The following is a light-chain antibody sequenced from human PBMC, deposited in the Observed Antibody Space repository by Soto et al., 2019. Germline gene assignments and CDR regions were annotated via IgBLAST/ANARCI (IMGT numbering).Light chain of an antibody. J-gene: IGKJ1*01. CDR3: QHTFNSPPWT. CDR1: QNIDMY. V-gene: IGKV1-39*01. CDR2: GAS. Sequence: DIQMTQSPSTLSASVGDTVTVGCRASQNIDMYLNWYQQKPGKAPRVLISGASNLQSGVPSRFSGSGSGTDFTLTISSLQSEDFASYFCQHTFNSPPWTFGQGTKVDIK.